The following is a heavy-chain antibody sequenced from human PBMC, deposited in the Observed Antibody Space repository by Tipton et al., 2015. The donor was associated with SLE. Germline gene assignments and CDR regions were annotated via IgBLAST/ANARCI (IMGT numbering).Heavy chain of an antibody. V-gene: IGHV4-59*08. Sequence: TLSLTCTVSGGSISGYYWSWVRQPPGKGLEWIGYISFSGLTNYNPSVRSRVSTSMDTPKNQFSLQMSSVTAAYTALYYCARHKLGFSWSYFDSWGQGTLSTVSS. J-gene: IGHJ4*02. CDR1: GGSISGYY. CDR3: ARHKLGFSWSYFDS. CDR2: ISFSGLT. D-gene: IGHD3-3*01.